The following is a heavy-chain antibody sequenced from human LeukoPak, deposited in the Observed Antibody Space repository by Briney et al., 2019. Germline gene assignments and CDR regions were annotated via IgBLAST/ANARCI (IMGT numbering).Heavy chain of an antibody. D-gene: IGHD3-22*01. Sequence: GESLKISCKGSGYSFTSYWIGWVRQMPGKGLEWMGIIYPGDSDTRYSPSSQGQVTISADKSISTAYLQWSSLKASDTAMYYCARHPAGYYDSSGYYYRRAPSDYWGQGTLVTVSS. J-gene: IGHJ4*02. CDR3: ARHPAGYYDSSGYYYRRAPSDY. V-gene: IGHV5-51*01. CDR2: IYPGDSDT. CDR1: GYSFTSYW.